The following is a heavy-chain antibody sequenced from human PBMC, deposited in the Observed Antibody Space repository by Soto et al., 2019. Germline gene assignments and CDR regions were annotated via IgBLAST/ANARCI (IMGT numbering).Heavy chain of an antibody. CDR2: ISDSGGST. Sequence: HPGVSLRLSCAASGFTFSSYAMSWVRQPPGKGLEWVSGISDSGGSTYYADSGKGRFTISRDHYKIPLYLQMNSLRAEDQAVYYYAKARRTAIFDVVSLFDYWGQGTLVTVSS. CDR1: GFTFSSYA. J-gene: IGHJ4*02. V-gene: IGHV3-23*01. CDR3: AKARRTAIFDVVSLFDY. D-gene: IGHD3-3*01.